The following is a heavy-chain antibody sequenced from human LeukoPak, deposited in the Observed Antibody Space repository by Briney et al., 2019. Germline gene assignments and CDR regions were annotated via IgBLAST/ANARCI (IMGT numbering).Heavy chain of an antibody. CDR1: GFTFKNYA. V-gene: IGHV3-30*04. D-gene: IGHD3-3*01. CDR2: ISYDGSKK. CDR3: TKDVTQDYDFWSGASDY. J-gene: IGHJ4*02. Sequence: GGSLRLSCSASGFTFKNYAMHWVRQAPGKGLEWVAVISYDGSKKHYADSVKGRLSISRDNSKNTLFLQMNSLRAEDTAVYYCTKDVTQDYDFWSGASDYWGQGTLVTVSS.